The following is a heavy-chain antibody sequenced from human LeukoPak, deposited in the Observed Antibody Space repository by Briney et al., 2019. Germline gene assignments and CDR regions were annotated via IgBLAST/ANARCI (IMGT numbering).Heavy chain of an antibody. D-gene: IGHD1-1*01. CDR3: ATGTIYY. V-gene: IGHV3-48*03. CDR1: GSTFSNYE. Sequence: GGSLRLSCVASGSTFSNYEVNWVRQAPGKGLEWVSYISTSGSTIYYADSVKGRFTISRDNAKNSVYLQMNSLRAEDTAVYYCATGTIYYWGQGALVTVSS. J-gene: IGHJ4*02. CDR2: ISTSGSTI.